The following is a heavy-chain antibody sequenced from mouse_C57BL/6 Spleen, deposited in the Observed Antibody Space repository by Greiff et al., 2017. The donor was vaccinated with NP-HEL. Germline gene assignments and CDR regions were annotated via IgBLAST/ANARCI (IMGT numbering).Heavy chain of an antibody. D-gene: IGHD1-1*01. CDR1: GYAFSSSW. J-gene: IGHJ3*01. CDR3: ARWSTTVVDNWFAY. Sequence: QVQLQQSGPELVKPGASVKISCKASGYAFSSSWMNWVKQRPGKGLEWTGRIYPGDGDTNYNGKFKGKATLTADKSSSTAYMQLSSLTSEDSAVYFCARWSTTVVDNWFAYWGQGTLVTVSA. V-gene: IGHV1-82*01. CDR2: IYPGDGDT.